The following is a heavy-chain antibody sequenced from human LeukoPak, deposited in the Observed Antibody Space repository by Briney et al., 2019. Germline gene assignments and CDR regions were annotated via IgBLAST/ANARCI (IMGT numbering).Heavy chain of an antibody. V-gene: IGHV3-21*01. CDR2: ISSSISYI. CDR1: GFTFSSNS. J-gene: IGHJ4*02. CDR3: ARDDSGWYDY. Sequence: GRSLRPSCAASGFTFSSNSMNWVRQAPGKGLEWVSSISSSISYIYYANSVKGRFPIYRDKAKNSLYLQMNSLRAEDTAVYYCARDDSGWYDYWGQGTLVTVSS. D-gene: IGHD6-19*01.